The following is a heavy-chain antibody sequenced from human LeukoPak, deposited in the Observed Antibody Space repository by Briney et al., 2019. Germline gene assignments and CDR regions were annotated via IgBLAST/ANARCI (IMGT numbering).Heavy chain of an antibody. CDR1: GCSISSGDFY. D-gene: IGHD6-25*01. Sequence: PAQTLSLTCTVSGCSISSGDFYWSWIGQPPGKGLEWIGFVDERGNNYYNPPLQSRVTLSIDTVKDQFSLRLNSVTAADTAVYYCARVAAHWFDPWGQGTLVTVSS. J-gene: IGHJ5*02. CDR2: VDERGNN. CDR3: ARVAAHWFDP. V-gene: IGHV4-30-4*01.